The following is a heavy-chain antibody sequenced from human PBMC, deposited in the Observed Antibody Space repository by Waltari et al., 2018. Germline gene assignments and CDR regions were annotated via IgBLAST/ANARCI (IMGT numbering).Heavy chain of an antibody. CDR2: ISYDGSIE. CDR3: ARAYSRLDY. J-gene: IGHJ4*02. CDR1: GFTFSTYA. V-gene: IGHV3-30-3*01. D-gene: IGHD1-26*01. Sequence: QVQLVESGGGVVQPGRSLRLSCAASGFTFSTYAMHWVRQAPGKGLEGVAVISYDGSIEYYADSVKGRFTISRDNSKNTLYLQMNSLSAEDTAVYYCARAYSRLDYWGQGTLVTVSS.